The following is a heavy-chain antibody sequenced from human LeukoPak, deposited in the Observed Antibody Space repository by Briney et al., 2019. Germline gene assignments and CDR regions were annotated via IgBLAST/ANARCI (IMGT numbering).Heavy chain of an antibody. Sequence: GGSLRLSCAASGFTFSNYNMNWVRQTPGKGLEWVSSITRGSIYTFYADSVKGRFTISRDNAKNSLSLQMNSLRAEDTAVYYCTRVEETATTAAIIRKYSYYYYYMDVWGKGNTVTVSS. CDR1: GFTFSNYN. D-gene: IGHD4-11*01. V-gene: IGHV3-21*01. CDR2: ITRGSIYT. CDR3: TRVEETATTAAIIRKYSYYYYYMDV. J-gene: IGHJ6*03.